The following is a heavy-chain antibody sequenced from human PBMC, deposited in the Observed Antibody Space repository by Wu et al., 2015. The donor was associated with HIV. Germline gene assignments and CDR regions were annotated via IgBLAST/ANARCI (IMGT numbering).Heavy chain of an antibody. J-gene: IGHJ6*01. CDR3: ARVGSVLDPNYYGMDV. CDR2: IIPIFGTA. Sequence: QVQLVQSGAEVKKPGSSVKVSCKASGGTFSSYAISWVRQAPGQGLEWMGGIIPIFGTANYAQKFQGRVTITTDESTSTAYMELSSLRSEDTAVYYCARVGSVLDPNYYGMDVWGPRDHGHRLL. V-gene: IGHV1-69*05. CDR1: GGTFSSYA.